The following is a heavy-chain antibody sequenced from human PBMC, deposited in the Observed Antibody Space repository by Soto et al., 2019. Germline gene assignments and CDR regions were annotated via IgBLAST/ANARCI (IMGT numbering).Heavy chain of an antibody. D-gene: IGHD2-21*02. J-gene: IGHJ5*02. CDR1: GGSISSGGYY. CDR3: ARTARKKWFDP. Sequence: TLSLTCTVSGGSISSGGYYWSWIRQHPGKGLEWIGYIYYSGSTYYNPSLKSRVTISVDTSKNQFSLKLSSVTAADTAVYYCARTARKKWFDPWGQGTLVTVSS. CDR2: IYYSGST. V-gene: IGHV4-31*03.